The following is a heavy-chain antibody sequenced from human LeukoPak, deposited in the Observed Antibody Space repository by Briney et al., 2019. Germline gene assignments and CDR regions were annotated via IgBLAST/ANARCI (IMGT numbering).Heavy chain of an antibody. D-gene: IGHD5-12*01. J-gene: IGHJ4*02. CDR1: GGSISTYY. CDR3: ATGGGYASPIGY. Sequence: SETLSLTCTLSGGSISTYYWSWIRQPPGKGQERIGYIYHSGSTNYNPSLKSRVTISVDQSKNQFALKLSSMTAADTALHYWATGGGYASPIGYWGQGAPVTVSS. V-gene: IGHV4-59*01. CDR2: IYHSGST.